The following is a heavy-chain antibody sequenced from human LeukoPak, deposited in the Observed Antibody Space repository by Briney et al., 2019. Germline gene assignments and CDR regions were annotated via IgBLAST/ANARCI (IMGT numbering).Heavy chain of an antibody. V-gene: IGHV1-2*02. D-gene: IGHD2-8*01. J-gene: IGHJ4*02. CDR2: LNPNSGVT. Sequence: GVSVKVSCKASGYTFTGFYIHWVRRAPGQGLEWMGWLNPNSGVTSYAQNFQGRVTMTRDMSISTAYMELSSLRSDDTAVYYCAVVLMGVTTDSWGQGTLVTVSS. CDR1: GYTFTGFY. CDR3: AVVLMGVTTDS.